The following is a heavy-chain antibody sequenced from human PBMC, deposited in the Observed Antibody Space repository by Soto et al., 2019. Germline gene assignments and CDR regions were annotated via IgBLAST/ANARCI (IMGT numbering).Heavy chain of an antibody. Sequence: QVQLVESGGGVVQPGRSLRLSCAASGFTFSSYGMHWVRQAPGKGLEWVAVISYDGSNKYYADSVKGRFNISRDNSKNTLYLQMNSLRTEDTAVYYCASGSSGYYYGGVNYWGQGTLVTVSS. D-gene: IGHD3-22*01. CDR1: GFTFSSYG. V-gene: IGHV3-30*03. CDR3: ASGSSGYYYGGVNY. J-gene: IGHJ4*02. CDR2: ISYDGSNK.